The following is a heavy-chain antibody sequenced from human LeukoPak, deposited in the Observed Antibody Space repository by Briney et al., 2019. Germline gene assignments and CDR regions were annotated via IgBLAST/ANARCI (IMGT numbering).Heavy chain of an antibody. CDR1: GYTFTSYG. V-gene: IGHV1-18*01. J-gene: IGHJ6*03. CDR2: ISAYNGNT. CDR3: ARGRWGDFWSGDYYYYNRAV. Sequence: ASVKVSCKASGYTFTSYGISWVRQAPGQGLEWMGWISAYNGNTNYAQKLQGRVTMTTDTSTSTAYMELRSLRSDDTAVYYCARGRWGDFWSGDYYYYNRAVWGEGTTVTVSS. D-gene: IGHD3-3*01.